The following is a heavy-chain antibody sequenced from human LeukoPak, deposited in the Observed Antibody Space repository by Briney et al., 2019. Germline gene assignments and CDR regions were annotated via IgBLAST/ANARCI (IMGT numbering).Heavy chain of an antibody. CDR2: ISGSGGST. V-gene: IGHV3-23*01. Sequence: PGGSLRLSCAASGFTFSSYAMSWVRQAPGKGLEWVSAISGSGGSTYYADSVKGRFTISRDNSKNTLYLQMNSLRAEDTAVYYCAKAGASGYRIKGSYWYFDLWGRGTLVTVPS. D-gene: IGHD3-3*01. CDR3: AKAGASGYRIKGSYWYFDL. CDR1: GFTFSSYA. J-gene: IGHJ2*01.